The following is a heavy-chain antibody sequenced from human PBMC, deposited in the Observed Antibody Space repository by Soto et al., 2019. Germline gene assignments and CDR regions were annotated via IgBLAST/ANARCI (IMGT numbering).Heavy chain of an antibody. J-gene: IGHJ5*02. Sequence: SETLSLTCAVYGGSFSGYYWSWIRQPPGKGLEWIGEINHSGSTNYNPSLKSRVTISVDTSKNQFSLKLSSVTAADTAVYYCARDLMIVAEYWFDPWGQGTLVTVSS. CDR1: GGSFSGYY. V-gene: IGHV4-34*01. D-gene: IGHD3-22*01. CDR3: ARDLMIVAEYWFDP. CDR2: INHSGST.